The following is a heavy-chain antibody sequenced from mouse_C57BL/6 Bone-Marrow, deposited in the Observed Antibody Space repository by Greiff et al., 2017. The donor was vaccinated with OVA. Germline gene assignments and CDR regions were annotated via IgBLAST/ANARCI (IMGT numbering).Heavy chain of an antibody. D-gene: IGHD4-1*01. CDR1: GYTFTDYY. V-gene: IGHV1-19*01. J-gene: IGHJ3*01. CDR2: INPYNGGT. Sequence: VHVKQSGPVLVKPGASVKMSCKASGYTFTDYYMNWVKQSHGKSLEWIGVINPYNGGTSYNQKFKGKATLTVDKSSSTAYMELNSLTSEDSAVYYCANLLGFAYWGQGTLVTVSA. CDR3: ANLLGFAY.